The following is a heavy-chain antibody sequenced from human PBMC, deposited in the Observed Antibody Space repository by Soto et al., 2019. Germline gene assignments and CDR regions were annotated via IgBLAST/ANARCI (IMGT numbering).Heavy chain of an antibody. CDR1: GYTFTGYY. V-gene: IGHV1-2*02. CDR3: ARSTYYVSSGYPY. D-gene: IGHD3-22*01. Sequence: ASVKVSCKASGYTFTGYYMHWVRQAPGQGLEWMGWINPNSGGTNYAQKFQGRVTMTRDTSISTAYMELSRLRPDDTAVYYCARSTYYVSSGYPYWGQGTLVTVSS. CDR2: INPNSGGT. J-gene: IGHJ4*02.